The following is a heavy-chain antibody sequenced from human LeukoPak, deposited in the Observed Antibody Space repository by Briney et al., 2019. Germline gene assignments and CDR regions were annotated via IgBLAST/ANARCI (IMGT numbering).Heavy chain of an antibody. CDR3: ARIAELMTTVTYFDY. Sequence: SETLSLPCAVYGEAFSGYYWSWIRQPPGKGLEWIGEINHSGSTNYNPPLKRRVTISVDTSKNQFSLKLSSVTAADTAVYYCARIAELMTTVTYFDYWGQGTLVTVSS. D-gene: IGHD4-17*01. J-gene: IGHJ4*02. CDR2: INHSGST. V-gene: IGHV4-34*01. CDR1: GEAFSGYY.